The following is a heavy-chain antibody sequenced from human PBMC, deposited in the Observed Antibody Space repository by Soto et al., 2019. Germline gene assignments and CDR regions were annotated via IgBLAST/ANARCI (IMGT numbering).Heavy chain of an antibody. CDR1: GYSFTSYW. CDR3: ARHVGGSAGGGRFDP. D-gene: IGHD6-25*01. CDR2: IYPGDSDT. J-gene: IGHJ5*02. Sequence: PGASLKISCKGSGYSFTSYWIGWVRQMPGKGLEWMGIIYPGDSDTRYSPSFQGQVTISADKSISTAYLQWSSLKASDTAMYYCARHVGGSAGGGRFDPWGQGTLVTVSS. V-gene: IGHV5-51*01.